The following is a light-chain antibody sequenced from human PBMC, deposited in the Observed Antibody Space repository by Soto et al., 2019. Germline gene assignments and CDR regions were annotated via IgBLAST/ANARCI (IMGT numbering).Light chain of an antibody. J-gene: IGKJ3*01. Sequence: EVVMTQSPATLSVSPGERVTLSCRASESVHRNLAWYQQKPGQGPSLLIYYASTRATGVPHRFTGSGSGTDFPLTISSLQSEDFGVYHCHHYSNWPPTFGPGTKVEIK. CDR2: YAS. V-gene: IGKV3-15*01. CDR3: HHYSNWPPT. CDR1: ESVHRN.